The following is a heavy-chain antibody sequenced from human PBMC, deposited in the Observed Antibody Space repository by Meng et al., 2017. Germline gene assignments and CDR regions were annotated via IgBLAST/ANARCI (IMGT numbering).Heavy chain of an antibody. J-gene: IGHJ4*02. CDR3: AGLITFGGDFDY. CDR2: ISYDGSNK. V-gene: IGHV3-30*01. D-gene: IGHD3-16*01. Sequence: GESLKISCAASGFTFSSYAMHWVRQAPGKGLEWVAVISYDGSNKYYADSVKGRFTISRDNSKNTLYLQMNSLRAEDTAVHYCAGLITFGGDFDYWGQGTLVTVSS. CDR1: GFTFSSYA.